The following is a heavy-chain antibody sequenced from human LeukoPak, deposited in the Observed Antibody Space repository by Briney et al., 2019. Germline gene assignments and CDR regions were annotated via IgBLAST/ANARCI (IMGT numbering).Heavy chain of an antibody. CDR3: AKKGYDHSGTSSYYLDS. V-gene: IGHV3-23*01. CDR1: GFTFSSYS. J-gene: IGHJ4*02. Sequence: GGSLRLSCAASGFTFSSYSMNWVRQAPGKGLEWVSTLGPSGTTTTYADSVRGRFTISRDNSKNTLYLQMNSLRVEDTAVYYCAKKGYDHSGTSSYYLDSWGQGTLVTVSS. CDR2: LGPSGTTT. D-gene: IGHD3-10*01.